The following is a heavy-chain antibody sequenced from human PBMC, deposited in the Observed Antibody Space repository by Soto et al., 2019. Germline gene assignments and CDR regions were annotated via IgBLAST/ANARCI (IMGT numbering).Heavy chain of an antibody. V-gene: IGHV4-39*01. J-gene: IGHJ4*02. CDR2: IYYSGST. CDR3: ARQMDSSGWSPPFHV. D-gene: IGHD6-19*01. CDR1: GSSINSSAPY. Sequence: PSETLSLTYTVSGSSINSSAPYWGWIRQSPGKGLEWFGSIYYSGSTYYNPSLKSRGTISVDRSENHFSLNLRSVTAADTLVYYCARQMDSSGWSPPFHVWSEGTL.